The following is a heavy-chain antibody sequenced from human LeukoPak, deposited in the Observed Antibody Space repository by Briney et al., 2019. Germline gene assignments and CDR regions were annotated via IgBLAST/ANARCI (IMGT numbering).Heavy chain of an antibody. CDR3: AKAEKGLMVYAPDY. J-gene: IGHJ4*02. V-gene: IGHV3-74*01. CDR1: GFTVSSNY. D-gene: IGHD2-8*01. CDR2: IDGGGSSI. Sequence: GGSLRLSCAASGFTVSSNYMSWVRQVPGKGPVWVSRIDGGGSSISYADSVKGRFSISRDNGKSNLYLHMNSLRVEDTGVYYCAKAEKGLMVYAPDYWGQGTLVTVSS.